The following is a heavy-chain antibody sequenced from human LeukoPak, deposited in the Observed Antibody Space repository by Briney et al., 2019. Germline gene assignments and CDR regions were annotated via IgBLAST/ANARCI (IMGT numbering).Heavy chain of an antibody. V-gene: IGHV3-23*01. Sequence: GGSLRLSCAASGFTFSSYGMHWVRQAPGKGREGVSAISGSGGSTYYADSVKGRFTSSRDNSKNTLYFKMDSLRAEDTAVYYCATGPVRGVLGYWGQGTLVTVSS. CDR3: ATGPVRGVLGY. CDR1: GFTFSSYG. J-gene: IGHJ4*02. CDR2: ISGSGGST. D-gene: IGHD3-10*01.